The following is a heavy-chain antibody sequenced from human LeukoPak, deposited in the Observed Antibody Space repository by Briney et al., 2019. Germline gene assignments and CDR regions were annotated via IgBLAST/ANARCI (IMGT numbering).Heavy chain of an antibody. Sequence: GGSLRLSCAASGFTFSNSAMTWVRQVPGKGLEWVSTISNSGGSTYYAGFVKGRFTISRDNSKNTLYLQMASLRAEDMAVYYCARRFASSEFFSDYWGQGALVTVTS. J-gene: IGHJ4*02. CDR3: ARRFASSEFFSDY. CDR2: ISNSGGST. CDR1: GFTFSNSA. D-gene: IGHD3-22*01. V-gene: IGHV3-23*01.